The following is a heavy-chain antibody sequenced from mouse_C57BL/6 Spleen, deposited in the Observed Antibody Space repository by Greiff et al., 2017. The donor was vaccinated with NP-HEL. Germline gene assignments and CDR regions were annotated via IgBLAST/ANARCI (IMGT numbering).Heavy chain of an antibody. D-gene: IGHD2-5*01. V-gene: IGHV5-17*01. CDR3: ARGSNYVDYAMDY. J-gene: IGHJ4*01. CDR1: GFTFSDYG. CDR2: ISSGSSTI. Sequence: EVKLMESGGGLVKPGGSLKLSCAASGFTFSDYGMHWVRQAPEKGLEWVAYISSGSSTIYYADTVKGRFTISRDNAKNTLFLQMTSLRSEDTAMYYCARGSNYVDYAMDYWGQGTSVTVSS.